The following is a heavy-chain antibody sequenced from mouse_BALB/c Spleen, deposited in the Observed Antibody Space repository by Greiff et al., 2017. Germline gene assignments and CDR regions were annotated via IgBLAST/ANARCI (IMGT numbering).Heavy chain of an antibody. J-gene: IGHJ4*01. CDR1: GFTFSSYA. CDR2: LSSGGST. Sequence: EVKVVESGGGLVKPGGSLKLSCAASGFTFSSYAMSWVRQTPEKRLEWVASLSSGGSTYYPDSVKGRFTISRDNARNILYLQMSSLRSEDTAMYYCARDYGNYGDYAMDYWGQGTSVTVAS. D-gene: IGHD2-1*01. V-gene: IGHV5-6-5*01. CDR3: ARDYGNYGDYAMDY.